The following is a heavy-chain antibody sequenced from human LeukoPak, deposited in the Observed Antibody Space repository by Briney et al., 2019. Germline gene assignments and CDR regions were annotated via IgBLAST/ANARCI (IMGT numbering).Heavy chain of an antibody. CDR3: AKNGDRGAYCSGGSCYPYYYYYMDV. CDR2: ISAYNGNT. D-gene: IGHD2-15*01. J-gene: IGHJ6*03. Sequence: GASVKVSCKASGYTFTSYGISWVRQAPGQGLEWMGWISAYNGNTNYAQKFQGRVTITADESTSTAYMELSSLRSEDTAVYYCAKNGDRGAYCSGGSCYPYYYYYMDVWGKGTTVTISS. V-gene: IGHV1-18*01. CDR1: GYTFTSYG.